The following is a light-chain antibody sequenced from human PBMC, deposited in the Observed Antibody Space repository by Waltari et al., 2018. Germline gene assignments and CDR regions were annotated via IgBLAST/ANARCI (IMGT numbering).Light chain of an antibody. CDR1: QSVGKY. CDR3: QQRINWLT. J-gene: IGKJ4*01. Sequence: EIILTQSPATLSLSPGERATLSCRASQSVGKYLAWYQQKPGQAPRLLIYDTSNRATGIPARFSGSGSGTDFALTISSLEPEDFALYYCQQRINWLTFGGGTTVEIK. CDR2: DTS. V-gene: IGKV3-11*01.